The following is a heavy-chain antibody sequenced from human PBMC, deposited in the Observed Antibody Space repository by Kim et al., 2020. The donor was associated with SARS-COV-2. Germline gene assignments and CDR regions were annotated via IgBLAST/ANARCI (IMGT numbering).Heavy chain of an antibody. V-gene: IGHV3-21*04. CDR3: ARVLTSGWSYFDY. J-gene: IGHJ4*02. Sequence: ASSVKGRFTISEDNARASLYLQMNSLRAEDTAVYYCARVLTSGWSYFDYWGQGTLVTVSS. D-gene: IGHD6-19*01.